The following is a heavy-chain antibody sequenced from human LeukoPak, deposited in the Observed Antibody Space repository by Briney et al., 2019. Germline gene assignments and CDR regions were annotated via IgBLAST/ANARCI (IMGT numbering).Heavy chain of an antibody. Sequence: GGSLRLSCAASGFTFSSYEMNWVRQAPGKGMEWVSYISSSGSTIYYADSVKGRFTISRDNAKNSLYLQMNSLRAEDTAVYYCARDRNDIFDYWGQGTLVTVSS. CDR3: ARDRNDIFDY. D-gene: IGHD3-9*01. CDR2: ISSSGSTI. CDR1: GFTFSSYE. J-gene: IGHJ4*02. V-gene: IGHV3-48*03.